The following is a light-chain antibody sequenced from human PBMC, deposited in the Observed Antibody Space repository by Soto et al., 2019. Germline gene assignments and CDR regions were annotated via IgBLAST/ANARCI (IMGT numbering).Light chain of an antibody. J-gene: IGKJ4*01. Sequence: EIVMTQSPATLSVSPGERATLSCRASQSVSSNLAWYQQKPGQAPRLLIYGASTRATCIPARFSGSGSGTEFTLTISSLQSEDFAVYYCQQYNKWPLTFGGGTKVEL. V-gene: IGKV3-15*01. CDR1: QSVSSN. CDR2: GAS. CDR3: QQYNKWPLT.